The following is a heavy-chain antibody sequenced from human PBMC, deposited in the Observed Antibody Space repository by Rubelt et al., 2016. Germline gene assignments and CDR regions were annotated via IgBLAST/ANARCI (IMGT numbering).Heavy chain of an antibody. CDR3: ARMLRGYDFVGDS. J-gene: IGHJ4*02. V-gene: IGHV3-30*04. D-gene: IGHD5-12*01. CDR2: ISYDGNIE. Sequence: GKGLEWVAVISYDGNIENYADSVRGRFTISRDQSKNTLYLQMSSLRAEDTAVYYCARMLRGYDFVGDSWGQGTLVTVSS.